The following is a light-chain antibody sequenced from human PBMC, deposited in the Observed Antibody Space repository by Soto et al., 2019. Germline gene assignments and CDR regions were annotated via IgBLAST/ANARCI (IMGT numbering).Light chain of an antibody. CDR3: QQSYSTQYT. CDR2: AAS. CDR1: QSISSY. J-gene: IGKJ2*01. Sequence: DIQMTQSPSSLSASVGDRVTITCRASQSISSYLNWYQQKPGKAPKLLIYAASSLQSGVPSRFSGSGSGTDFSLTISSLQPEEFATYDCQQSYSTQYTFGRGTKLEIK. V-gene: IGKV1-39*01.